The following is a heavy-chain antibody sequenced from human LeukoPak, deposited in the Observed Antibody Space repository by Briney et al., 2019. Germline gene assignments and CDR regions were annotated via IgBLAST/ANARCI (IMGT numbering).Heavy chain of an antibody. CDR3: STCLSRVGTRYFGMDV. CDR1: GFTFSNAW. J-gene: IGHJ6*02. V-gene: IGHV3-15*01. CDR2: IKTKTDAGTT. Sequence: AGGSLRLSCAASGFTFSNAWMIWVRQAPGKGLEWIGRIKTKTDAGTTDYAAPVKGRFTISRDDSKTTVYLQMNSLKTEDTAVYYCSTCLSRVGTRYFGMDVWGQGTTVTVSS. D-gene: IGHD3-10*01.